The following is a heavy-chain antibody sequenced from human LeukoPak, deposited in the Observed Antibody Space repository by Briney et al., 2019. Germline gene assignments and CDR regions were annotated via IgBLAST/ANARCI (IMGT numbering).Heavy chain of an antibody. Sequence: PSETLSLTCPVSGGSISGSYWSWIRQPPGKGLEWVGYIYYSGSTIYNPSLTSRVTISVDTSKNQFSLKLNSLTAADTAVYYCARLVAVAGSSDWFDPWGQGILVTVSS. D-gene: IGHD6-19*01. CDR2: IYYSGST. CDR1: GGSISGSY. J-gene: IGHJ5*02. CDR3: ARLVAVAGSSDWFDP. V-gene: IGHV4-59*08.